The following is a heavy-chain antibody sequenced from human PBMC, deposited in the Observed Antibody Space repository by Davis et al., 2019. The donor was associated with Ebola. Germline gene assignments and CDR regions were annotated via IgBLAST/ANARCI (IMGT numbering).Heavy chain of an antibody. CDR1: GFTFSDYY. Sequence: GESLKISCAASGFTFSDYYMSWIRQAPGKGLEWVANIKQDGSEKYYVDSVKGRFTISRDNAKNSLYLQMNSLRAEDRAVYYCARDSTRSSGWYHYWGQGTLVTVSS. CDR3: ARDSTRSSGWYHY. J-gene: IGHJ4*02. V-gene: IGHV3-7*01. D-gene: IGHD6-19*01. CDR2: IKQDGSEK.